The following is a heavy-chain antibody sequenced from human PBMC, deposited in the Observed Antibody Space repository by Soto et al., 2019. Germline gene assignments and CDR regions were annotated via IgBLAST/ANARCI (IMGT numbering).Heavy chain of an antibody. CDR2: INPNRGGT. Sequence: ASVKVSCKASGYTFPGYYMHWVRQAPGQGLEWMGWINPNRGGTNYAQKFQGRVTMTRDTSISTAYMELSRLRSDDTAEYYCSRDYDILTGPNWFDPWGQGTLVTVSS. J-gene: IGHJ5*02. CDR1: GYTFPGYY. CDR3: SRDYDILTGPNWFDP. D-gene: IGHD3-9*01. V-gene: IGHV1-2*02.